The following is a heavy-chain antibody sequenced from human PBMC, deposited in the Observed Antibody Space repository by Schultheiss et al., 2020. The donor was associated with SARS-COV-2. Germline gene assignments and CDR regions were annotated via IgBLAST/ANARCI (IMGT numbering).Heavy chain of an antibody. V-gene: IGHV3-23*01. Sequence: GGSLRLSCVASGFTFRNYVMSWVRQAPGEGLEWVSSIRAGGGATYYAASVKGRFTISRDNAKNSLYLQMISLRDEDSAVYYCARLTGYYFDYWGQGTQVTVSS. D-gene: IGHD2-21*02. CDR1: GFTFRNYV. CDR3: ARLTGYYFDY. CDR2: IRAGGGAT. J-gene: IGHJ4*02.